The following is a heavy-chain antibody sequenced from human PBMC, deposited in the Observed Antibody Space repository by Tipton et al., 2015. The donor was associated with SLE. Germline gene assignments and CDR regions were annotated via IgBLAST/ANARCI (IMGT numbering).Heavy chain of an antibody. J-gene: IGHJ4*02. CDR2: MHHSGTT. Sequence: TLSLTCSVSGGSISSSSYYWGWIRQPPGKGLEWIGSMHHSGTTYYNPSLKSRVTISGDTSKNQFSLKLSSVSAADTAVYYCARGRPYYYGSGSYYFDYWGQGTLVTVSS. D-gene: IGHD3-10*01. CDR1: GGSISSSSYY. V-gene: IGHV4-39*07. CDR3: ARGRPYYYGSGSYYFDY.